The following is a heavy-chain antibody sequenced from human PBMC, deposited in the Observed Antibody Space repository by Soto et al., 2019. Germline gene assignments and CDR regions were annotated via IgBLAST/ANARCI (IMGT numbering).Heavy chain of an antibody. J-gene: IGHJ4*02. CDR1: VVSISNNY. CDR2: IYYNGNT. Sequence: QVQLQESGPGLVKPSETLSLTCTVSVVSISNNYWSWIRQPPGKGLEWIGYIYYNGNTNYNPSLKSRVTMSVDTSRNQISLKLTTVTAADTAVYYCTRANWYSEYWGQGTLVTVSS. V-gene: IGHV4-59*01. D-gene: IGHD7-27*01. CDR3: TRANWYSEY.